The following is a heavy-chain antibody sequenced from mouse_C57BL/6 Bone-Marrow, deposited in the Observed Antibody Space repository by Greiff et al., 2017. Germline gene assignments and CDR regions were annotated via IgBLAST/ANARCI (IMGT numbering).Heavy chain of an antibody. V-gene: IGHV14-4*01. CDR2: IDPENGDT. J-gene: IGHJ4*01. CDR1: GFNIKDYY. CDR3: TTQSNSYYAMDY. D-gene: IGHD2-5*01. Sequence: VQLQQSGAELVRPGASVKLSCTASGFNIKDYYMHWVKQRPGQGLEWIGWIDPENGDTEYAPKFQGKATLTVDTSSNTAYLQLSSLTSEDTAVYYCTTQSNSYYAMDYECRGTAIAVTS.